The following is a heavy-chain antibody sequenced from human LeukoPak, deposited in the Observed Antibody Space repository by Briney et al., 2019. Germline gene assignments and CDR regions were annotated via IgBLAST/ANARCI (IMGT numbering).Heavy chain of an antibody. CDR1: GGTFSSYA. Sequence: GASVKVSCKASGGTFSSYAISWVRQAPGQGLEWMGGIIPIFGTANYAQKFQGRVTMTRDTSTSTVYMELSSLRFEDTAVYYCERAIYCSGGSCHWEFDYWGQGTLVTVSS. CDR2: IIPIFGTA. CDR3: ERAIYCSGGSCHWEFDY. D-gene: IGHD2-15*01. V-gene: IGHV1-69*05. J-gene: IGHJ4*02.